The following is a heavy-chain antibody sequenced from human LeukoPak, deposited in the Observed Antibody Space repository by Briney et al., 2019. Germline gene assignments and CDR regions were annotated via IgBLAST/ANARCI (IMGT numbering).Heavy chain of an antibody. CDR3: ARVTLPGSTIDY. CDR2: IYTSGST. CDR1: GGSISSYY. D-gene: IGHD1-26*01. Sequence: SETLSLTCTVSGGSISSYYWSWIRQPAGKGLEWIGRIYTSGSTNYNPSLKSRVTMSVDMSKNQFSLKLSSVTAADTAVYYCARVTLPGSTIDYWGQGTLVTVSS. V-gene: IGHV4-4*07. J-gene: IGHJ4*02.